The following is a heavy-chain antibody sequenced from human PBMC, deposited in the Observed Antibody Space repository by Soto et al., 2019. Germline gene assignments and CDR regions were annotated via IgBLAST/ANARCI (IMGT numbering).Heavy chain of an antibody. J-gene: IGHJ4*02. CDR3: AKDRLGGNFDY. CDR2: ISGTGGST. V-gene: IGHV3-23*01. CDR1: GFTFNNYA. Sequence: EVQVLDSGGGLVQPGGSLRLSCAASGFTFNNYAMNWVRQAPGKGLEWVATISGTGGSTYYADSVKGRFTISRDNSKNTLYLQMNSLRVEDTAVYHCAKDRLGGNFDYWGQGTQVTVSS.